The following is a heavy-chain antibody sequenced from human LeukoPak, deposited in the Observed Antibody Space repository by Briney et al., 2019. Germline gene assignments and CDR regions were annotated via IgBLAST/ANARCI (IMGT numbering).Heavy chain of an antibody. CDR1: GFTFSSYS. CDR3: ARQGRGYSYGHDY. CDR2: ISSSSSTI. J-gene: IGHJ4*02. V-gene: IGHV3-48*01. Sequence: GGSLRLSCAASGFTFSSYSMNWVRQAPGKGLEWVSCISSSSSTIYYADSVKGQFTIPRDNAKNSLYLQMNSLRAEDTAVYYCARQGRGYSYGHDYSGQRTLVTASS. D-gene: IGHD5-18*01.